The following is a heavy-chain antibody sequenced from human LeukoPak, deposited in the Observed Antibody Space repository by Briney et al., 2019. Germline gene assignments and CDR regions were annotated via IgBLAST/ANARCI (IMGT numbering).Heavy chain of an antibody. CDR2: ISGSSGST. CDR3: AKDLIAGRYYFDL. D-gene: IGHD6-6*01. CDR1: GFTFSSYA. J-gene: IGHJ4*02. Sequence: GGSLKLSCAASGFTFSSYAISWVRQAPGKGLEWVSAISGSSGSTYYADSVKGRFTISRDNSKNTLYLQMNSLRAEDTAVYYCAKDLIAGRYYFDLWGQGTVVTVSS. V-gene: IGHV3-23*01.